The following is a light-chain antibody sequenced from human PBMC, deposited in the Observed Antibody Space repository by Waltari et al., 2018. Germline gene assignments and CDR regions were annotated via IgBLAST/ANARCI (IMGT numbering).Light chain of an antibody. CDR1: QTVRSF. J-gene: IGKJ2*01. V-gene: IGKV3-11*01. CDR2: DAS. CDR3: LQRSNWPYT. Sequence: EIVLTQSPATLSLSPGERATLSCRASQTVRSFLAWYQQKPCQAPRLLIFDASSRATGIPAKFRGSRSGTDFTLTVSNLEPEDFAVYYCLQRSNWPYTFGQGTRVEIK.